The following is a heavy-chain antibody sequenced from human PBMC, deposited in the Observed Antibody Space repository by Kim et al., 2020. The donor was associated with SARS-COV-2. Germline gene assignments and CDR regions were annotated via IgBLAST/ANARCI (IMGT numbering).Heavy chain of an antibody. CDR3: AKGVDTGRSVFGDY. J-gene: IGHJ4*02. D-gene: IGHD3-16*01. Sequence: GGSLRLSCAASGFIFSSYWMTWVRQAPGKGLEWVANIKSDGSEKYYVDSVKGRFTVSRDNAKKSLFLQMNSLRAEDTAVYYCAKGVDTGRSVFGDYWGQGPLVTVSS. CDR2: IKSDGSEK. CDR1: GFIFSSYW. V-gene: IGHV3-7*01.